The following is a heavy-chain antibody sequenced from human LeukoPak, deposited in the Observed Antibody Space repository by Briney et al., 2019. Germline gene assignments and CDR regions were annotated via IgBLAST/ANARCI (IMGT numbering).Heavy chain of an antibody. J-gene: IGHJ4*02. CDR1: GFTFSSYG. Sequence: HPGGSLRLSCAASGFTFSSYGMHWVRQAPGKGLEWVAVISYDGSNKYYADSVKGRFTISRDNSKNTLYLQMNSLRAEDTAVYYCAKTRYCTNGVCPVLDYWGQGTLVTVSS. CDR2: ISYDGSNK. CDR3: AKTRYCTNGVCPVLDY. D-gene: IGHD2-8*01. V-gene: IGHV3-30*18.